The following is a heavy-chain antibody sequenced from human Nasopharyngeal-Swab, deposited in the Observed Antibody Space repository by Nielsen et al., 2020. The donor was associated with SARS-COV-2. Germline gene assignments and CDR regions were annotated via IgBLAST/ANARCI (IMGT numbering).Heavy chain of an antibody. V-gene: IGHV3-9*01. Sequence: SLKISCAASGFTFDDYAMHWVRQAPGKGLERISGINWNGGRIGYADSVKGRFTISRDNAKKSLYLQMNSLRPEDTALYYCTKATSLYYYDSSGYRPWYCDYWGQGTLVTVSS. CDR1: GFTFDDYA. CDR3: TKATSLYYYDSSGYRPWYCDY. D-gene: IGHD3-22*01. CDR2: INWNGGRI. J-gene: IGHJ4*02.